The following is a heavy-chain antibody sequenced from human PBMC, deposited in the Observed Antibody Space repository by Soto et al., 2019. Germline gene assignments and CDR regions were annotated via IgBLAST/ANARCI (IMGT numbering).Heavy chain of an antibody. CDR2: IYSGGST. CDR1: GFTVSRHY. J-gene: IGHJ3*02. D-gene: IGHD3-3*01. V-gene: IGHV3-66*01. CDR3: ARDRSTIYAFDI. Sequence: GRSLRLSCAAPGFTVSRHYMSWVRQAPGKGLEWVSVIYSGGSTYYADSVKGRFTISRDYSKNTLYLQMNILRAEDTAVYYGARDRSTIYAFDIWGQGTMVTVSS.